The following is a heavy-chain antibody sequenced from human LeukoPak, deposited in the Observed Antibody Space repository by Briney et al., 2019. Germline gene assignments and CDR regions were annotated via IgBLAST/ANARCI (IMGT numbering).Heavy chain of an antibody. J-gene: IGHJ5*02. V-gene: IGHV4-34*01. Sequence: SETLSLTCAVYGGSFSGYYWSWIRQPPGKGLEWIGEINHSGSTNYNPSLKSRVTISVDTSKNQFSLKLSSVTAADTAVYYCASLSISGDPREWFDPWGQGTLVTVSS. D-gene: IGHD2-21*02. CDR3: ASLSISGDPREWFDP. CDR1: GGSFSGYY. CDR2: INHSGST.